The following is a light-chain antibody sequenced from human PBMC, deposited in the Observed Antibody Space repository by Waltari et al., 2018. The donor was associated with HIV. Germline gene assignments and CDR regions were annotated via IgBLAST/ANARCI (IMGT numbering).Light chain of an antibody. CDR1: QSVSIN. CDR2: RAS. J-gene: IGKJ2*01. Sequence: EIVMTQSPATLSVSAGESVTLSCRASQSVSINVAWYQQRPGQGPRLLIYRASTRATNVPARFSGGGSGTEFTLSISSLQSEDFAVYYCQQYHNWHPYTFGQGTKLELK. CDR3: QQYHNWHPYT. V-gene: IGKV3-15*01.